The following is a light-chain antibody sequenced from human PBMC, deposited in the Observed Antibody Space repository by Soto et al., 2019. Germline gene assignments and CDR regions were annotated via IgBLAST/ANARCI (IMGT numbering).Light chain of an antibody. CDR1: SSDVGGYNY. Sequence: QSALTQHASVSGSPGQSITISCTGTSSDVGGYNYVSWYQQHPGKAPKLMIYDVSNRPSGVSNRFSGSKSGNTASLTISGLQAEDEADYYCSSYTSSSIYVVFGGGTKLTVL. CDR2: DVS. CDR3: SSYTSSSIYVV. V-gene: IGLV2-14*01. J-gene: IGLJ2*01.